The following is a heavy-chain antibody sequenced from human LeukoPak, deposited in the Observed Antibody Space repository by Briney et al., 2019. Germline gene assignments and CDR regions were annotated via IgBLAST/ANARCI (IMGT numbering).Heavy chain of an antibody. CDR1: GFTFSNYA. CDR3: AKWGDFDILTGYYVSDF. V-gene: IGHV3-23*01. J-gene: IGHJ4*02. Sequence: GASLRLSCAASGFTFSNYAMSWVRQALGKRLEWVSAVTGSGGSTYYADSVKGRFTISRDNSRNTLFLQMNSLRAEDTAIYYCAKWGDFDILTGYYVSDFWGQGTLVTVSS. D-gene: IGHD3-9*01. CDR2: VTGSGGST.